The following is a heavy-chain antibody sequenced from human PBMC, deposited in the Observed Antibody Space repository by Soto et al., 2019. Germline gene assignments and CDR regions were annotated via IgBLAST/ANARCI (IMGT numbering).Heavy chain of an antibody. CDR2: ISSSSSYI. V-gene: IGHV3-21*01. D-gene: IGHD5-18*01. J-gene: IGHJ6*02. Sequence: EVQLVESGGGLVKPGGSLRLSCAASGFTFSSYSMNWVRQAPGKGLEWVSSISSSSSYIYYADSVKGRFTISRDNANNSLYLQMNSLRAEDTAVYYCARVADTAMVLFVGLYYGMDVWGQGTTVTVSS. CDR1: GFTFSSYS. CDR3: ARVADTAMVLFVGLYYGMDV.